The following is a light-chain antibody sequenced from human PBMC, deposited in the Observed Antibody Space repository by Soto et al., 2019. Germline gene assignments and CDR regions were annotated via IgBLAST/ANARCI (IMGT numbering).Light chain of an antibody. CDR3: QQYNNWPFIT. CDR2: AAS. Sequence: DIQMTQSPSSVSASVGDRVTITCRSSQGISSWLAWYQQKPGKAPKLLIYAASSRATGIPVRFSGSGSGTEFTLTISSLQSEDFAVYYCQQYNNWPFITVGQGTRLEIK. J-gene: IGKJ5*01. CDR1: QGISSW. V-gene: IGKV1-12*01.